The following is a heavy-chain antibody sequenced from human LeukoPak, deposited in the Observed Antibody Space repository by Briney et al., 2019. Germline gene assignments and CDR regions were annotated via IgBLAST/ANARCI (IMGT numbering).Heavy chain of an antibody. V-gene: IGHV1-2*02. CDR3: ARVTNYRGNSQFDY. J-gene: IGHJ4*02. Sequence: ASVKVSCKASGYTFTGYYMHWVRQAPGQGLEWMGWINPNSGGTNYAQKFQGRVTMTRDTSISTAYMELSRLRSDDTAVYYCARVTNYRGNSQFDYWGQGTLVTVSS. D-gene: IGHD4-23*01. CDR2: INPNSGGT. CDR1: GYTFTGYY.